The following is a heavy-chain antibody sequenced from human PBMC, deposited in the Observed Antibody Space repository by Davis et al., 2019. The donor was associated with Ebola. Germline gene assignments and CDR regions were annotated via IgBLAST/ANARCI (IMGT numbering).Heavy chain of an antibody. CDR3: ARDPGFLRLVGDYYFDY. V-gene: IGHV3-30*19. CDR1: GFNLNIYA. CDR2: ISYDTNNK. J-gene: IGHJ4*01. D-gene: IGHD3-10*01. Sequence: PGGSLRLSCAASGFNLNIYAMLCVRQAPGKGLEWVAVISYDTNNKVYADSVKGRFTISRDNSKNTLFLQVNSLRIEDTAVYYCARDPGFLRLVGDYYFDYWGHGTLVTVSS.